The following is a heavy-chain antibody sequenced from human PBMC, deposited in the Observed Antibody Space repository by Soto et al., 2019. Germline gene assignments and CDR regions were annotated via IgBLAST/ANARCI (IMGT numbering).Heavy chain of an antibody. V-gene: IGHV4-4*02. CDR2: IYHSGST. Sequence: PSETLSLTCAVSGGSISSSNWWSWVRQPPGKGLEWIGEIYHSGSTNYNPSLKSRVTISVDKSKNQFSLKLSSVTAADTAVYYCARDQNRVVAAIDHYYYYGMDVWGQGTTVTV. D-gene: IGHD2-15*01. J-gene: IGHJ6*02. CDR1: GGSISSSNW. CDR3: ARDQNRVVAAIDHYYYYGMDV.